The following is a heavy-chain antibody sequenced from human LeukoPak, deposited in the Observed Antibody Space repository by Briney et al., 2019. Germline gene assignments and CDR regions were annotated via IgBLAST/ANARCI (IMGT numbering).Heavy chain of an antibody. CDR3: ARTSPYSSGWYNWFDP. D-gene: IGHD6-19*01. CDR1: GGTFSSYA. J-gene: IGHJ5*02. V-gene: IGHV1-69*13. Sequence: SVKVSCKASGGTFSSYAISWVRQAPGQGLEWMGGIIPVFGTANYAQKFQGRVTITADESTSTAYMELSSLRSEDTAVYYCARTSPYSSGWYNWFDPWGQGTLVTASS. CDR2: IIPVFGTA.